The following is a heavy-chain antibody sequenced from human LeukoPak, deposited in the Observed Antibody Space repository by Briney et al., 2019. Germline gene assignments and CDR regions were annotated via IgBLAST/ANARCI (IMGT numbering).Heavy chain of an antibody. D-gene: IGHD3-10*01. V-gene: IGHV3-15*01. CDR2: IKSKTDGGTT. CDR1: GFTFGDHA. Sequence: GGSLRLSCTASGFTFGDHAMSWVRQAPGKGLEWVGRIKSKTDGGTTDYAAPVKGRFTISRDDSKNTLYLQMNSLKTEDTAVYYCTTDPVMVRYWGQGTLVTVSS. J-gene: IGHJ4*02. CDR3: TTDPVMVRY.